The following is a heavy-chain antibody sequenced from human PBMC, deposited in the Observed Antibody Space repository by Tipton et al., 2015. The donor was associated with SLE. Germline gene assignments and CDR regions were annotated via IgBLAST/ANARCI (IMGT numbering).Heavy chain of an antibody. D-gene: IGHD6-13*01. Sequence: SLRLSCAASGFTFDDYGMSWIRQAPGKGLEWVSGINWNGGSTGYADSVKGRFTISRDNAKNSLYLQMNSLRAEDTALYYCARGGRRLIAAAGFDYWGQGTLVTVSS. CDR1: GFTFDDYG. J-gene: IGHJ4*02. V-gene: IGHV3-20*04. CDR2: INWNGGST. CDR3: ARGGRRLIAAAGFDY.